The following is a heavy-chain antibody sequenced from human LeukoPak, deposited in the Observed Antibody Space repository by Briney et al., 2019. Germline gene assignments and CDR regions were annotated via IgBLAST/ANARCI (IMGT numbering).Heavy chain of an antibody. CDR2: IYYSGST. J-gene: IGHJ4*02. V-gene: IGHV4-39*01. CDR1: GGSISSSSYY. D-gene: IGHD2-2*01. Sequence: SETLSLTCTVSGGSISSSSYYWGWIRQPPGKGLEWIGSIYYSGSTYYNPSLKSRVAISVDTSKNQFSLKLSSVTAADTAVYYCARHQYQLLWESYFDYWGQGTLVTVSS. CDR3: ARHQYQLLWESYFDY.